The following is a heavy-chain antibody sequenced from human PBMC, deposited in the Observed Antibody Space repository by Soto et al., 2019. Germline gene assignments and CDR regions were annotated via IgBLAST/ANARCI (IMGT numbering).Heavy chain of an antibody. J-gene: IGHJ4*02. CDR1: GFSLSHIRVG. Sequence: SGPTLVNPTETPPLTCTVSGFSLSHIRVGVGWIRQPPGKALEWLAHVFSNDAKSYSPSLKGRLTISSDTFRSQVVLTMTTVDPVDTATYFCARIERYSTYEYFDFWGQGTLVTVS. V-gene: IGHV2-26*01. CDR2: VFSNDAK. D-gene: IGHD5-12*01. CDR3: ARIERYSTYEYFDF.